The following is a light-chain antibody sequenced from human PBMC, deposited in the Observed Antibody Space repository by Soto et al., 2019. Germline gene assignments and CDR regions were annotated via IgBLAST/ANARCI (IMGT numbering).Light chain of an antibody. CDR1: HRVSGN. V-gene: IGKV1-9*01. J-gene: IGKJ4*01. CDR3: QQVNSYPLT. Sequence: WSQSPGTLFLSPGERATLSCRSSHRVSGNSLAWYQQKPGKAPKFXLYATSTFQSGVPSRFSGSGSGTQFTLTISSLQPEDFATYYCQQVNSYPLTFGGGTKVDIK. CDR2: ATS.